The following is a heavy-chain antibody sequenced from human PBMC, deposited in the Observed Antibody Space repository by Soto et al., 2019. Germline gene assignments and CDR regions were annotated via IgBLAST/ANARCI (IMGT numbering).Heavy chain of an antibody. V-gene: IGHV3-7*01. CDR2: IKQDGSEK. CDR3: ARLYYDSSGHDAFDI. Sequence: PGESLKISCKGSGYSFTSYWMSWVRQAPGKGLEWVANIKQDGSEKYYVDSVKGRFTISRDNAKNSLYLQMNSLRAEDTAVYYCARLYYDSSGHDAFDIWGQGTMVTVSS. J-gene: IGHJ3*02. CDR1: GYSFTSYW. D-gene: IGHD3-22*01.